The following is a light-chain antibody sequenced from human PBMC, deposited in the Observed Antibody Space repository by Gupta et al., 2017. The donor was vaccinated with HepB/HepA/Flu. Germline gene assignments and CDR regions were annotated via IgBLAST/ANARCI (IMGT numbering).Light chain of an antibody. CDR1: QTISSF. Sequence: DIQMTQSPSTLSASVGDRVTITCRASQTISSFLNWYQQKPGKAPKLLIYAASSLHSGVPSRFSGSGSGTDFTLTISSLQPEDFATYYCQQSDSTLWTFGQGTKVEIK. J-gene: IGKJ1*01. V-gene: IGKV1-39*01. CDR3: QQSDSTLWT. CDR2: AAS.